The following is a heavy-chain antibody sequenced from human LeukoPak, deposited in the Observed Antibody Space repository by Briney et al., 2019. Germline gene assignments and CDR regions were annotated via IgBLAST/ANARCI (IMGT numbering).Heavy chain of an antibody. Sequence: GGSLRLSCAASGFTFSSYSMNWVRQAPGKGLEWVSSISSSSSYIYYADSVKGRFTISRDNAKNSLYPQMNSLRAEDTAVYYCARKSARAGYDLVDYWGQGTLVTVSS. J-gene: IGHJ4*02. CDR1: GFTFSSYS. CDR3: ARKSARAGYDLVDY. D-gene: IGHD5-24*01. CDR2: ISSSSSYI. V-gene: IGHV3-21*01.